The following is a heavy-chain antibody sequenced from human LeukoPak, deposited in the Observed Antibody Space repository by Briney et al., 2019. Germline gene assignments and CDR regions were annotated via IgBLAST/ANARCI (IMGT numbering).Heavy chain of an antibody. CDR1: GFTFSSYA. CDR3: AKVRQQLRSAADY. D-gene: IGHD6-13*01. Sequence: GGSLRLSCAASGFTFSSYAMSWVRQAPGKGLEWVSAISGSGSSTYYADSVKGRFTISRDNSKNTLYLQMNSLRAEDTAVYYCAKVRQQLRSAADYWGQGTLVTVSS. J-gene: IGHJ4*02. V-gene: IGHV3-23*01. CDR2: ISGSGSST.